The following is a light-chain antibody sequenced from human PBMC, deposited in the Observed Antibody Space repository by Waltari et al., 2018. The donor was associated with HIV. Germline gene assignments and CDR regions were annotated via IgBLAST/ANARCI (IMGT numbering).Light chain of an antibody. V-gene: IGLV2-14*03. Sequence: QSVLTQPAFVSGAPGPPITIPCTGTASALGDYNYVSWYQQLPGKAPTLVIYDVTQRPSGISHRFSGSRSGTTASLTISGLQAEDEADYYCSSYARNSPWLFCGGTKLTVL. CDR1: ASALGDYNY. CDR2: DVT. CDR3: SSYARNSPWL. J-gene: IGLJ2*01.